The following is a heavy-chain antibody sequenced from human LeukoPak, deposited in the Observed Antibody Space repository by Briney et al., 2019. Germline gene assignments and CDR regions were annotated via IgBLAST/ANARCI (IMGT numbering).Heavy chain of an antibody. D-gene: IGHD3-16*02. V-gene: IGHV3-30*02. Sequence: PGGSPRLSCAASGFTFSSYGMHWVRQAPGKGLEWVAFIRYDGSNNYYADSVKGRFTISRDNSKNTLYLQMNSLRAEDTAVYYCARGAYRISWPGIDYWGQGTLVTVSS. CDR1: GFTFSSYG. J-gene: IGHJ4*02. CDR3: ARGAYRISWPGIDY. CDR2: IRYDGSNN.